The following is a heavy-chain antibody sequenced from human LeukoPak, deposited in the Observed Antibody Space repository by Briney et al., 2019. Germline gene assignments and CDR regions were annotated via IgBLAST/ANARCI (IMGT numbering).Heavy chain of an antibody. CDR1: GGTFSSYT. CDR3: ARDRERCSSTSCYTGYYYYYYMDV. J-gene: IGHJ6*03. Sequence: SVKVSCKASGGTFSSYTISWVRQAPGQGLEWMGRIIPILGIANYAQKFQGRVTITADKSTSTAYMELSSLRSDDTAVYYCARDRERCSSTSCYTGYYYYYYMDVWGKGTTVTVSS. CDR2: IIPILGIA. V-gene: IGHV1-69*04. D-gene: IGHD2-2*02.